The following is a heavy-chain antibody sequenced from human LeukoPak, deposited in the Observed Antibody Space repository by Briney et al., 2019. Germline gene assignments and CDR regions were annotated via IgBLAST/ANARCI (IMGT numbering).Heavy chain of an antibody. Sequence: GGSLRLSCAASGFTFSDYYMSWIRQAPGKGLEWVSYISSSSSYTNYADSVKGRFTISRDNAKNSLYPQMNSLRAEDTAVYYCARDRTYYDYVWGSYPHDYWGQGTLVTVSS. CDR3: ARDRTYYDYVWGSYPHDY. D-gene: IGHD3-16*02. CDR2: ISSSSSYT. CDR1: GFTFSDYY. J-gene: IGHJ4*02. V-gene: IGHV3-11*06.